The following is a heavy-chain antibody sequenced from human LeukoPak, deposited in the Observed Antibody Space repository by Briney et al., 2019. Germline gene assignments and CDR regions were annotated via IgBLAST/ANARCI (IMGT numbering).Heavy chain of an antibody. Sequence: GGSLRLSCAASGFTFAGYGMSWVRQAPGKGLEWVSAISGSGGSTYYADSVKGRFTISRDNSKNTLYLQMNSLRAEDTAVYYCTRELGYCSSTSCSSCNDYRGQGTLVTVSS. CDR1: GFTFAGYG. V-gene: IGHV3-23*01. D-gene: IGHD2-2*01. CDR2: ISGSGGST. CDR3: TRELGYCSSTSCSSCNDY. J-gene: IGHJ4*02.